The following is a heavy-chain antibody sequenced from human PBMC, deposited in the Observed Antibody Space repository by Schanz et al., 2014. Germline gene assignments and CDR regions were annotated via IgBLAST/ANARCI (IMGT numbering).Heavy chain of an antibody. CDR1: GFTFSSYG. CDR3: ARGVRIDY. Sequence: QVQLVESGGGVVQPGRSLRLSCAASGFTFSSYGMHWVRQAPGKGLEWVAIIWYDGSNKYYADSVKGRFIISRDNSKNNSKNTLYLQMNSLTAEDTAVYYCARGVRIDYWGQGTLVTVSS. J-gene: IGHJ4*02. D-gene: IGHD3-3*01. CDR2: IWYDGSNK. V-gene: IGHV3-33*01.